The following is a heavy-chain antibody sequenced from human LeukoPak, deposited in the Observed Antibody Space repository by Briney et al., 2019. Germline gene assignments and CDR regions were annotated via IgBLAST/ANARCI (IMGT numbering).Heavy chain of an antibody. V-gene: IGHV4-34*01. CDR1: GGSFSGYY. CDR2: INHSGST. J-gene: IGHJ4*02. CDR3: AGSLWFGELFWGNFDY. Sequence: SETLSLTCAVYGGSFSGYYWSWIRHPPGKGLEWIGEINHSGSTNYNPSLKSRVTISLDTSKNQFSLKLSSVTAADTAVYYCAGSLWFGELFWGNFDYWGQGTLVTVSS. D-gene: IGHD3-10*01.